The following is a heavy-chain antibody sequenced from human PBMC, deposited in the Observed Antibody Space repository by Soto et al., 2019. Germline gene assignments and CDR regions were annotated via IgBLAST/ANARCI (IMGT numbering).Heavy chain of an antibody. CDR2: IYYSGST. V-gene: IGHV4-59*01. D-gene: IGHD3-9*01. CDR1: GGSISSYY. CDR3: AATYYDILAHYPFDP. Sequence: SETLSLTCTVSGGSISSYYWSWIRQPPGKGLEWIGYIYYSGSTNYNPSLKSRVTISVDTSKNQFSLKLSSVTAADTAVYYCAATYYDILAHYPFDPWGQGTLVTVSS. J-gene: IGHJ5*02.